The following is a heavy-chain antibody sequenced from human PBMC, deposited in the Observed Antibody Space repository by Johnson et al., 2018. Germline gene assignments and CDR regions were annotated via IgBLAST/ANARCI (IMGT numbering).Heavy chain of an antibody. CDR1: GFTFSFYS. V-gene: IGHV3-48*01. CDR2: ISSGSTST. J-gene: IGHJ3*02. CDR3: AREYSGSSARPFDI. Sequence: QLVESGGGVVQPGTSLRLSCATSGFTFSFYSINWVRQAPGKGLEWVSYISSGSTSTYYADSVKGRFTISRDNAKNSLYLQMNSLRAEDTAVYYCAREYSGSSARPFDIWGQGAMVTVSS. D-gene: IGHD6-6*01.